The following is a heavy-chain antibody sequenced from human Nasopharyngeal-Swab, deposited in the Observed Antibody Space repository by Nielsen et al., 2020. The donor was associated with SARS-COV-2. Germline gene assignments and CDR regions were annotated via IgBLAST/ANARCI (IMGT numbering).Heavy chain of an antibody. CDR3: ARDRIEITIFGVVYYGMDV. D-gene: IGHD3-3*01. J-gene: IGHJ6*02. CDR1: GYTFTSYG. Sequence: ASVKVSCKASGYTFTSYGISWVRQAPGQGLEWMGWISAYNGNTNYAQKFQGRVTITADKSTSTAYMELSSLRSEDTAVYYCARDRIEITIFGVVYYGMDVWGQGTTVTVSS. CDR2: ISAYNGNT. V-gene: IGHV1-18*01.